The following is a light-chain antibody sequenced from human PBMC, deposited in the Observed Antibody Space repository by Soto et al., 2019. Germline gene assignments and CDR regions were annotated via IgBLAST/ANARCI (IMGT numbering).Light chain of an antibody. V-gene: IGLV1-44*01. CDR1: SSTIGGNT. J-gene: IGLJ3*02. Sequence: QSVLTQPPSASGAPGQTVTISCSGSSSTIGGNTLNWYQHLPGAAPKLLIFGDNQRPSGVPDRFSGSKSGTSTSLTIIGLQSEDEADYYCAAWDDGLRVRVFGGGTKLTVL. CDR2: GDN. CDR3: AAWDDGLRVRV.